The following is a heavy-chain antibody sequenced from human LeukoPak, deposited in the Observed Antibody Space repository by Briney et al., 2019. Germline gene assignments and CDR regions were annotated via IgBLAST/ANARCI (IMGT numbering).Heavy chain of an antibody. CDR3: ARLDYDFWSGYPGYYYYGMDV. Sequence: SETLSLTCAVYGGSFSGYYWSWIRQPPGKGLEWIGYIYYSGSTNYNPSLKSRVTISVDTSKNQFSLKLSSVTAADTAVYYCARLDYDFWSGYPGYYYYGMDVWGQGTTVTVSS. D-gene: IGHD3-3*01. CDR1: GGSFSGYY. V-gene: IGHV4-59*08. CDR2: IYYSGST. J-gene: IGHJ6*02.